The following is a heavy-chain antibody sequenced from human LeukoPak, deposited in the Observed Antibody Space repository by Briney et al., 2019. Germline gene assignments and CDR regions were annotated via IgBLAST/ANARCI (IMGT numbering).Heavy chain of an antibody. Sequence: GESLKISCKGSGYSFTSYWISWVRQMPGKGLEWMGRIDPSDSYTNYSPSFQGHVTISADKSIGTAYLQWSSLKASDTAMYYCARRGDYVWGSYRMYYFDYWGQGTLVTVSS. V-gene: IGHV5-10-1*01. CDR2: IDPSDSYT. J-gene: IGHJ4*02. CDR3: ARRGDYVWGSYRMYYFDY. CDR1: GYSFTSYW. D-gene: IGHD3-16*02.